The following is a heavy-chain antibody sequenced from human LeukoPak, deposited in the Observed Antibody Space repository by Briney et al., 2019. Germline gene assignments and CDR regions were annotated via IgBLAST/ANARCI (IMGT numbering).Heavy chain of an antibody. Sequence: GGSLRLSXTASGFTFGDYAMSWVRQAPGKGLEWVGFIRSKAYGGTTEYAASVKGRFTISRDDSKSIAYLQVNSLKTEDTAVYYCTRATAFSSWYLVDYWGQGTLVTVSS. CDR1: GFTFGDYA. CDR3: TRATAFSSWYLVDY. V-gene: IGHV3-49*04. J-gene: IGHJ4*02. D-gene: IGHD6-13*01. CDR2: IRSKAYGGTT.